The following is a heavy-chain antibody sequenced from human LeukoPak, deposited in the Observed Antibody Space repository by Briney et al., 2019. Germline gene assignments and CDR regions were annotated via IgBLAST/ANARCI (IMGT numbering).Heavy chain of an antibody. J-gene: IGHJ4*02. V-gene: IGHV4-59*01. Sequence: SETLSLTCSVSGASINDYYWTWIRQPPGKGLEWIGYAYHTGTSGSHTSLKSRVALSLATSKNQVSLKLRSVTAADTAVYFCTRVVNGGHFDYWGQGTLVTVSS. CDR3: TRVVNGGHFDY. CDR1: GASINDYY. D-gene: IGHD2-8*01. CDR2: AYHTGTS.